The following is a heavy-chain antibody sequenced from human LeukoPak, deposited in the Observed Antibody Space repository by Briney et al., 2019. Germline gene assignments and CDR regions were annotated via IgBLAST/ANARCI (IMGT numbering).Heavy chain of an antibody. Sequence: SETLSLTCTVSGGSIRGYYWTSVRQPPGKGLEWIAQNHYSGRADYNPSLKSRITISVDKYKNQMSLKLTSVTAADTAIYYCARFGVGYDRGVWGQGTPVNVS. CDR1: GGSIRGYY. D-gene: IGHD3-16*01. CDR3: ARFGVGYDRGV. J-gene: IGHJ6*02. CDR2: NHYSGRA. V-gene: IGHV4-59*01.